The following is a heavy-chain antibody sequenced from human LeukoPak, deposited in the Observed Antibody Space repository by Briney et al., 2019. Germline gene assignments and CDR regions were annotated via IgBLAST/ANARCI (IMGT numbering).Heavy chain of an antibody. V-gene: IGHV3-15*01. Sequence: PGGSLRLSCAASGFTFSNAWMTWVRQAPGKGLEWVGRIKSKTDGGTTDYAVPVKGRFTISRDDSKNTLYLQMNSLKTEDTAVYYCTTTITMVRGVIISRGVGGWFDPWGQGTLVTVSS. CDR2: IKSKTDGGTT. D-gene: IGHD3-10*01. CDR3: TTTITMVRGVIISRGVGGWFDP. CDR1: GFTFSNAW. J-gene: IGHJ5*02.